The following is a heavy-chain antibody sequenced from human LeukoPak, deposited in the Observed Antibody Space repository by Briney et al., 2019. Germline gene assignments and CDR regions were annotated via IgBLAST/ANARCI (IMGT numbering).Heavy chain of an antibody. CDR2: ISYDGSNK. Sequence: GGSLRLSCAASGFTFSSYAMHWVRQAPDMGLEWVAIISYDGSNKYYADSVKGRFTISRDNSKNTLYLQMNSLRAEDTAVYYCAKDMITFGGVIGTGDYWGQGTLVTVS. V-gene: IGHV3-30-3*01. CDR3: AKDMITFGGVIGTGDY. D-gene: IGHD3-16*02. CDR1: GFTFSSYA. J-gene: IGHJ4*02.